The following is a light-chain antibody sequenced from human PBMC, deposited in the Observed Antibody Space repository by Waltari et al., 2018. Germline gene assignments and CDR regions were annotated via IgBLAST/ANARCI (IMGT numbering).Light chain of an antibody. J-gene: IGKJ1*01. CDR2: DAS. V-gene: IGKV1-5*01. CDR1: QSSSSW. CDR3: QQYNSYPWT. Sequence: DIQMTQSPSTLSASVGDRVTITCRASQSSSSWLAWYQQKTGKAPKLLIYDASSLESGVPSRFSGSGSETEFTLTISSLQPDDFATYYCQQYNSYPWTFGQGTKVEIK.